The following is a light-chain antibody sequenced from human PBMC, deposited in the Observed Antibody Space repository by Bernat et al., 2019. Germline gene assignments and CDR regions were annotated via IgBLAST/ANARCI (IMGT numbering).Light chain of an antibody. J-gene: IGLJ2*01. CDR3: QAWDGTTDVV. CDR1: KLGVRH. CDR2: QHN. V-gene: IGLV3-1*01. Sequence: SYELTQPPSVSVSPGQTASITCSGDKLGVRHPSWYQQRPGQSPILVIYQHNKRPSGIPERFSGSTSGNTATLTISGTLAIDEADYYCQAWDGTTDVVFGGGTKLTVL.